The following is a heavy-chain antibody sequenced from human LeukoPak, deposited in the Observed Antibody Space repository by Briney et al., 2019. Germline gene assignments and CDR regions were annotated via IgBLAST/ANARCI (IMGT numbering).Heavy chain of an antibody. CDR2: IYSGGST. CDR3: ARYGAEDAFDI. J-gene: IGHJ3*02. CDR1: GFTVSSNY. D-gene: IGHD1-14*01. Sequence: GGSLRLSCAASGFTVSSNYMSWVRQAPGKGLEWVSVIYSGGSTYYADSVKGRFTISRDKSKNTLYLQMNSLRAEDTAVYYCARYGAEDAFDIWGQGTMVTVSS. V-gene: IGHV3-53*01.